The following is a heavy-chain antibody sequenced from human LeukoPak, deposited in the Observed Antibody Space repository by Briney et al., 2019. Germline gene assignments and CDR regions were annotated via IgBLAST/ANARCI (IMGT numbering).Heavy chain of an antibody. D-gene: IGHD4-23*01. Sequence: GESLKISCKGSGYSFTSYWIGWVRQLPGKGLEWMGIIYPGDSDTRYSPSFQGQVTISADKSISTAYLQWSSLKASDTAMYYCARFSPSGGNSWYFDYWGQGTLVTVSS. CDR2: IYPGDSDT. CDR3: ARFSPSGGNSWYFDY. CDR1: GYSFTSYW. J-gene: IGHJ4*02. V-gene: IGHV5-51*01.